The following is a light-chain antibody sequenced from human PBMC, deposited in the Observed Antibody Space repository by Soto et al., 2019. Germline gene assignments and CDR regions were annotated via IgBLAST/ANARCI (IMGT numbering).Light chain of an antibody. CDR3: QQYNSYSWT. CDR2: DAS. Sequence: IPMTQSPSTLSAYVGDRVTINCRASQSISSWLAWYQQKPGKAPKLLIYDASSLESGVPSRFSGSGSGTEFTLTISSLQPDDFATYYCQQYNSYSWTFGQGTKVDI. J-gene: IGKJ1*01. V-gene: IGKV1-5*01. CDR1: QSISSW.